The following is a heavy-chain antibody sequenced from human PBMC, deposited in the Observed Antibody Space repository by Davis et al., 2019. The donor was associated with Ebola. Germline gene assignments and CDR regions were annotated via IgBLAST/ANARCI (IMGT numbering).Heavy chain of an antibody. CDR3: ARNRLEGSASWDNFDY. Sequence: SETLSLTCTVSGGSISSYYWSWIRQPPGKGLEWIGYIYYTGSTHFNPSLKSRVTISVDASKNQFSLKLTSVTAADTAVYYCARNRLEGSASWDNFDYWGRGTLVTVSS. CDR1: GGSISSYY. J-gene: IGHJ4*02. D-gene: IGHD2-2*01. CDR2: IYYTGST. V-gene: IGHV4-59*01.